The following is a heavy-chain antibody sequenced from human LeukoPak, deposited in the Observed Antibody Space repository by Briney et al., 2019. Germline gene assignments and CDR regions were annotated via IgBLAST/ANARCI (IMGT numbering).Heavy chain of an antibody. J-gene: IGHJ4*02. CDR1: GGSISSYY. CDR2: IYYSGST. D-gene: IGHD3-22*01. CDR3: ARGYYDSSGYYYFDY. V-gene: IGHV4-59*01. Sequence: KPSETLSLTCTVSGGSISSYYWSWIRQPPGKGLEWIGYIYYSGSTNYNPSLKSRVTISVDTSKNQFSLKLSSVTAADTAVYYCARGYYDSSGYYYFDYWGQGTLVTVSS.